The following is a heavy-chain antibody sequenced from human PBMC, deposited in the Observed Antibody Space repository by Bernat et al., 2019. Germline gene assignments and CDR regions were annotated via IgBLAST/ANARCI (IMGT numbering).Heavy chain of an antibody. CDR1: GFTFSSYG. J-gene: IGHJ4*02. D-gene: IGHD6-19*01. Sequence: QVQLVESGGGVVQPGRSLRPSCAASGFTFSSYGMHWVRQAPGKGLEWVAVISYDGSNKYYADSVKGRFPISRDNSKNTLYLQMNSLRAEDTAVYYCAKDVRWKAVAGSLGGYWGQGTLVTVSS. CDR2: ISYDGSNK. V-gene: IGHV3-30*18. CDR3: AKDVRWKAVAGSLGGY.